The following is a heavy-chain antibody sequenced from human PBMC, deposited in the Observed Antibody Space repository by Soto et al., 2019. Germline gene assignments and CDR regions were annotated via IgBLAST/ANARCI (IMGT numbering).Heavy chain of an antibody. J-gene: IGHJ6*03. CDR1: GYTFTSYG. D-gene: IGHD2-2*01. Sequence: ASVKVSCKASGYTFTSYGISWVRQAPGQGLEWMGWISAYNGNTNYAQKLQGRVTMTTDTSTSTAYMELRSLRSDDTAVYYCAREGDIVVVPAAMGYYYMDVWGKGTTVTVSS. CDR3: AREGDIVVVPAAMGYYYMDV. V-gene: IGHV1-18*01. CDR2: ISAYNGNT.